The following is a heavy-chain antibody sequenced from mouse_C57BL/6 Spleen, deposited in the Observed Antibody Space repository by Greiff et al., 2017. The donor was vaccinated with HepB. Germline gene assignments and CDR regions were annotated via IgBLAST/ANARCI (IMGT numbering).Heavy chain of an antibody. J-gene: IGHJ4*01. CDR1: GYTFTDYN. Sequence: EVQLQQSGPELVKPGASVKMSCKASGYTFTDYNMHWVKQSHGKSLEWIGYINPNNGGTSYNQKFKGKATLTVNKSSSTAYMELRSLTSEDSAVYYCARGFTTVVATGGFYAMDYWGQGTSVTVSS. V-gene: IGHV1-22*01. D-gene: IGHD1-1*01. CDR3: ARGFTTVVATGGFYAMDY. CDR2: INPNNGGT.